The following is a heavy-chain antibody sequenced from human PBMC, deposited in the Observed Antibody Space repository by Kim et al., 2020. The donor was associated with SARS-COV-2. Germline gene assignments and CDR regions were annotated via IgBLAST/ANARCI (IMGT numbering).Heavy chain of an antibody. CDR1: GYTFTSYG. D-gene: IGHD3-10*01. CDR3: ARGTDYGSGSAYYYYYGMDV. CDR2: ISAYNGNT. Sequence: ASVKVSCKASGYTFTSYGISWVRQAPGQGLEWMGWISAYNGNTNYAQKLQGRVTMTTDTSTSTAYMELRSLRSDDTAVYYCARGTDYGSGSAYYYYYGMDVWGQGTTVTVSS. V-gene: IGHV1-18*01. J-gene: IGHJ6*02.